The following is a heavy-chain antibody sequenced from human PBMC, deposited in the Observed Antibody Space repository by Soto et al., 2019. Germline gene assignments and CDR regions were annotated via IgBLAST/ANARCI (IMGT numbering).Heavy chain of an antibody. CDR1: GFPLSTYG. CDR3: ARIRGYWYGLDV. J-gene: IGHJ6*02. V-gene: IGHV3-23*01. Sequence: GGSLRLSCAASGFPLSTYGMTWVRQAPGKGLEWVSAITGTGGNKYYVDSVKGRFASSRDNSKNMLYLQVNSLRVEDTAVYYCARIRGYWYGLDVWGQGTTVTVSS. CDR2: ITGTGGNK.